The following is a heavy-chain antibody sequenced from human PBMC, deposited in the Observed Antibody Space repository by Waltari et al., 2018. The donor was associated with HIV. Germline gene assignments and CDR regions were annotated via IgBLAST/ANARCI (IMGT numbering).Heavy chain of an antibody. D-gene: IGHD1-1*01. CDR1: SFNFDLYS. CDR3: VTSGYNFVEYGHRLDF. Sequence: EVRFVESGGGLVRPGGSLRLSCTTSSFNFDLYSMTWVRQAPGRGLAWVASSSRTGSATYYADVVKGRFTVSRDNSMDMLSLHITSLRVDDTAVYYCVTSGYNFVEYGHRLDFWGRGVLVTIS. J-gene: IGHJ4*02. V-gene: IGHV3-23*04. CDR2: SSRTGSAT.